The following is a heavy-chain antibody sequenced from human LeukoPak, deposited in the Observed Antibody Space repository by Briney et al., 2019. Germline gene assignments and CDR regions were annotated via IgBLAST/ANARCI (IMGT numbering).Heavy chain of an antibody. J-gene: IGHJ4*02. V-gene: IGHV3-11*04. CDR2: ISSSGSTI. CDR1: GFTFSDYY. D-gene: IGHD2-15*01. CDR3: ARGWCSGGSCYYPYFDY. Sequence: GGSLRLSCAASGFTFSDYYMSWIRQAPGKGLEWVSYISSSGSTIYYADSVKGRSAISRDNAKNSLYLQMNSLRAEDTAVYYCARGWCSGGSCYYPYFDYWGQGTLVTVSS.